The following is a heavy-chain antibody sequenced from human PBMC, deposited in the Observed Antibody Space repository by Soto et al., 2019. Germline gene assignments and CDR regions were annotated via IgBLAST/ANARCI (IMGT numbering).Heavy chain of an antibody. CDR3: ARSYYDTTGFAVDP. D-gene: IGHD3-22*01. CDR1: GAAVSSGY. J-gene: IGHJ5*02. CDR2: MYFGGSF. V-gene: IGHV4-59*02. Sequence: QLQLQESGPGLVKPSETLSLTCTVSGAAVSSGYWSWIRQPPGKGLEWIGFMYFGGSFNYNPSLPSRVTISVETSKNQFSMKMTSVTAADTAVYYCARSYYDTTGFAVDPWGQGTLVTVSS.